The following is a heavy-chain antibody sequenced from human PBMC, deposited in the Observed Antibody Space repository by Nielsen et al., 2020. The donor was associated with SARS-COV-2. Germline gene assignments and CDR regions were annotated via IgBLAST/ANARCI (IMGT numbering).Heavy chain of an antibody. CDR1: GGSFSAFS. CDR2: VTDSGST. CDR3: ARFLRGNSARYLDY. D-gene: IGHD4-23*01. Sequence: SETLSLTCAVYGGSFSAFSWTWIRQSPGKGLDWIGEVTDSGSTKYSPSLKSRVTISADTSKNHFSLNLSSVTAADTALYYCARFLRGNSARYLDYWGQGTLVTVSS. J-gene: IGHJ4*02. V-gene: IGHV4-34*01.